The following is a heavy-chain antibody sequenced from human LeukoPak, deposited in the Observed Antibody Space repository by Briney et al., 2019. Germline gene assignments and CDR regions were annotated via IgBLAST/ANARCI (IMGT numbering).Heavy chain of an antibody. D-gene: IGHD3-16*02. CDR3: AKGLRSDF. V-gene: IGHV1-8*01. CDR2: INPKRGTR. Sequence: RGASVKVSCTASGYTFNHYDVNWVRQAPGQGLEWMGWINPKRGTRVYAQKFQGRVTMTSDSYINTDYMELTRMKYDDTAVYYCAKGLRSDFWGQGTLVIVSS. CDR1: GYTFNHYD. J-gene: IGHJ4*02.